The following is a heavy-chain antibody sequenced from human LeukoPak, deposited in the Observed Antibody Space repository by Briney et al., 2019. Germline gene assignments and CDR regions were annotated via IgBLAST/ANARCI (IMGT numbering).Heavy chain of an antibody. V-gene: IGHV3-7*03. J-gene: IGHJ4*02. D-gene: IGHD5-12*01. CDR2: IKQDGSEK. CDR1: GFTFSSYW. CDR3: ARERSGYDDNFDY. Sequence: PGGSLRLSCAASGFTFSSYWMSWVRQAPGEGLEWVANIKQDGSEKYYVDSVKGRFTISRDNAKNSLYLQMNSLRAGDTAVYYCARERSGYDDNFDYWGQGTLVTVSS.